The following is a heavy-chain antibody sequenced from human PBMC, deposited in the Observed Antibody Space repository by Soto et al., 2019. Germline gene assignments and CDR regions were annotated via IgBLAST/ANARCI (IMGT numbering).Heavy chain of an antibody. V-gene: IGHV3-15*07. CDR1: GFSFTNAW. CDR2: IKTKREGATT. J-gene: IGHJ3*01. Sequence: EVQLVESGGDLVEPGGSLRLSCGASGFSFTNAWMNWVRQAPGKGLEWVGLIKTKREGATTDYAAPVKGRFTISRDDSKNTVYLKRNSLKTGDTGVYYCTTDGSFWNAAFDVWGQGPMVTFS. CDR3: TTDGSFWNAAFDV. D-gene: IGHD1-26*01.